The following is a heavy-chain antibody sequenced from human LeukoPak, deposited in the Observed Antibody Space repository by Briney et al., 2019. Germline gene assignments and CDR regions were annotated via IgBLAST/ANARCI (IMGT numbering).Heavy chain of an antibody. D-gene: IGHD6-19*01. J-gene: IGHJ4*02. V-gene: IGHV3-30*02. CDR2: IRSDGTTK. CDR3: VKDEVFSSGWYFDS. Sequence: PGGPRRLSCAASGLTFSSYGMHWVRQAPGKGLEWVAFIRSDGTTKYYADSVKGRFTISRDNSKNTLYLQMNSLRGEDTAVYYCVKDEVFSSGWYFDSWGQGTLVTVSS. CDR1: GLTFSSYG.